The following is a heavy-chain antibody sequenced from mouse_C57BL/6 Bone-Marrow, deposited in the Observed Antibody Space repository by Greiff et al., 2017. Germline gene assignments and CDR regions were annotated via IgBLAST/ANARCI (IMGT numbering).Heavy chain of an antibody. CDR2: IRSKSNNYAT. CDR3: TLRGFAY. Sequence: EVMLVESGGGLVQPKGSLKLSYAASGFSFNTYAMHWVRQAPGKGLEWVARIRSKSNNYATYYADSVKDRFTISRDDSESMLYLQMNNLKTEDTAMYYCTLRGFAYWGQGTLVTVSA. J-gene: IGHJ3*01. V-gene: IGHV10-1*01. CDR1: GFSFNTYA.